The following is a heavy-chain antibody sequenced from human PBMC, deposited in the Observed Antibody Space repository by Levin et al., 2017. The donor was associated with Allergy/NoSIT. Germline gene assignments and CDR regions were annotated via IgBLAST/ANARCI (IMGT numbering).Heavy chain of an antibody. D-gene: IGHD3-10*01. J-gene: IGHJ6*03. V-gene: IGHV4-59*01. Sequence: GSLRLSCTVSGGSISSYYWSWIRQPPGKGLEWIGYIYYSGSTNYNPSLKSRVTISVDTSKNQFSLKLSSVTAADTAVYYCARVIVTRGVIKGYYYYYMDVWGKGTTVTVSS. CDR3: ARVIVTRGVIKGYYYYYMDV. CDR2: IYYSGST. CDR1: GGSISSYY.